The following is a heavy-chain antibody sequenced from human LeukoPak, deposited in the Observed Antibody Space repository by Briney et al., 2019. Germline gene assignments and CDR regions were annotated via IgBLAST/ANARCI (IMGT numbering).Heavy chain of an antibody. D-gene: IGHD2-8*02. V-gene: IGHV4-30-4*07. CDR3: ARGRWWPLGCLEI. J-gene: IGHJ3*02. Sequence: PSQTLSLTCTVSGGSICSGGYFWRWIRQAPGKGLERHGYIYYSGSTYYNPSLKSRVTKSVDTSKTQISLKLSSVTAADTAVYYCARGRWWPLGCLEIWGQGTMVTVSS. CDR1: GGSICSGGYF. CDR2: IYYSGST.